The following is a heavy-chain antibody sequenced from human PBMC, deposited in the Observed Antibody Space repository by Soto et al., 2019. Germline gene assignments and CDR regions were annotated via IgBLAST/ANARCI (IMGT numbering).Heavy chain of an antibody. J-gene: IGHJ4*02. CDR1: GFTFTVYT. V-gene: IGHV3-30-3*01. D-gene: IGHD3-10*01. CDR2: ISHDVNKK. Sequence: PGGSLRLSCVASGFTFTVYTMHWVRQAPGKGLEWVALISHDVNKKDYADSAKGRFTISRDNSQNTLYLQMNSLRPEDTAVYYCAREIAGFYGAGSYYRPRSFDFWGQGTLVTVS. CDR3: AREIAGFYGAGSYYRPRSFDF.